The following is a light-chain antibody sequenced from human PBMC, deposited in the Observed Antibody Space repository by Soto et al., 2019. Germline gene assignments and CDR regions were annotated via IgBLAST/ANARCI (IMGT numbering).Light chain of an antibody. J-gene: IGKJ2*01. CDR3: QQYNNWPPT. CDR2: GAS. Sequence: EIVMTQSPATLSVSPGERATLSCRASQFVSSNLAWYQQKPAQAPRLLIYGASTRATGIPARFNGSGSGTEFTLTISSLQYEDFAVYYCQQYNNWPPTFAQGTKLEIK. V-gene: IGKV3-15*01. CDR1: QFVSSN.